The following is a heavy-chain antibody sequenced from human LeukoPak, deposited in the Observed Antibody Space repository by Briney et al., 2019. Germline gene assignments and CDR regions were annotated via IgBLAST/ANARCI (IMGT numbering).Heavy chain of an antibody. CDR1: GFTFSTYS. CDR2: IVGSSST. D-gene: IGHD6-13*01. CDR3: ARIGAGSSRDY. J-gene: IGHJ4*02. V-gene: IGHV3-21*01. Sequence: GGSLRLSCAASGFTFSTYSMDWVRQAPGKGLEWVSSIVGSSSTYYADSLKGRFTISRDNAKNSLYLQMNSLRAEDTAVYYCARIGAGSSRDYWGQGTLVTVSS.